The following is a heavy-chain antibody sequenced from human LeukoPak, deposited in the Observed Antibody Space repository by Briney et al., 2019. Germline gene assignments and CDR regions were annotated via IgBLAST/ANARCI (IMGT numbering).Heavy chain of an antibody. CDR1: GGSISSYY. V-gene: IGHV4-59*01. CDR3: ARDGDYDILTGYFAFNI. D-gene: IGHD3-9*01. CDR2: IYYSGST. J-gene: IGHJ3*02. Sequence: SETLSLTCTVSGGSISSYYWSWIRQPPGKGLEWVGYIYYSGSTNYNPFLQSRVTISVDTSKNQFSLKLNSVTAADTAVYYCARDGDYDILTGYFAFNIWGQGTMVTVSS.